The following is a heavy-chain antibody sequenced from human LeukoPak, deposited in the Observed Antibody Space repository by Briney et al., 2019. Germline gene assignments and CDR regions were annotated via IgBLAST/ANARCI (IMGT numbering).Heavy chain of an antibody. V-gene: IGHV3-23*01. J-gene: IGHJ4*02. D-gene: IGHD3-22*01. CDR2: MVGSGART. CDR1: GFTFRNYG. Sequence: RGTLRLSCAASGFTFRNYGMNWVRQAPGKGLEWVSLMVGSGARTYYADSVKGRFTISRDNSKNTLYLHMNSLRAKDTAVYYCAKGYYYDNSGESYFDYWGQGTLVTVSS. CDR3: AKGYYYDNSGESYFDY.